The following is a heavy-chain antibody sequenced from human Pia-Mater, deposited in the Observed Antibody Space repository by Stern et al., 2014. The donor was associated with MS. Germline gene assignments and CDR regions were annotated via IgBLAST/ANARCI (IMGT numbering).Heavy chain of an antibody. CDR3: ARHEEGGTVLTG. Sequence: VQLVQSGAEVKKPGESLKISCKVYGYIFTNYWIGWVRQMPGKGLEWMGIIYPDDSDTRYSPSFQGQVTISADKSISTAYLHWSSLKASDTAMYFCARHEEGGTVLTGWGQGTLITVSS. V-gene: IGHV5-51*01. CDR2: IYPDDSDT. J-gene: IGHJ4*02. D-gene: IGHD4-17*01. CDR1: GYIFTNYW.